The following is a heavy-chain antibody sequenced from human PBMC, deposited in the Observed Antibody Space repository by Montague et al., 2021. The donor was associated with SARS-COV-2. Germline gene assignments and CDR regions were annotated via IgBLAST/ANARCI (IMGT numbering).Heavy chain of an antibody. D-gene: IGHD6-19*01. V-gene: IGHV4-39*01. J-gene: IGHJ4*02. CDR2: MYSSGTT. CDR1: GGSISSTSFV. Sequence: SETLSLTCSVSGGSISSTSFVWAWIRQPPGKGLEWVGSMYSSGTTXYNPSLKSRVTISGDTSRNQLSVRLSSVTAADTAVYYCARSTSGWFIYWGQGTLVTVSS. CDR3: ARSTSGWFIY.